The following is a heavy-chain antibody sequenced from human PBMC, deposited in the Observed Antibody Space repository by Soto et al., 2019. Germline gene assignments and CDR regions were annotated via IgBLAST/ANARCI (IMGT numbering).Heavy chain of an antibody. CDR1: GFTFHNYW. D-gene: IGHD6-13*01. CDR2: IKPDGSDK. CDR3: ARDPGSSWYYFDY. Sequence: PGGSLRLSCAASGFTFHNYWMGWVRQTPDKGLEWVANIKPDGSDKYYVDSVKGRFTISRDNAKNSLYLQMNSLRAEDTAVYYCARDPGSSWYYFDYWGQGT. J-gene: IGHJ4*02. V-gene: IGHV3-7*01.